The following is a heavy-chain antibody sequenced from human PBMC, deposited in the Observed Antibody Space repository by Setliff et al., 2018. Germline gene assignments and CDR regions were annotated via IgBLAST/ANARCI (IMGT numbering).Heavy chain of an antibody. D-gene: IGHD2-15*01. J-gene: IGHJ4*02. Sequence: PGGSLRLSCVGSGFTFGTYTMNWIRQAPGKGLEWVSSISRDSLHIYYADSLKGRFTISRDNAEDSLYLQMNSLRAEDTAVYFCARSENCYATHCSPYDYWGQGALVT. CDR1: GFTFGTYT. CDR3: ARSENCYATHCSPYDY. CDR2: ISRDSLHI. V-gene: IGHV3-21*01.